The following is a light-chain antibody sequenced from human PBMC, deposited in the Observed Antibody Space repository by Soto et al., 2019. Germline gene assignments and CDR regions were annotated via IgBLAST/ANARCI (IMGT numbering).Light chain of an antibody. J-gene: IGLJ1*01. CDR2: VGTGGIVG. CDR3: GADHRSGSNFVYA. V-gene: IGLV9-49*01. CDR1: SGYSNYK. Sequence: QLVLTQPPSASASLGASVTLTCTLSSGYSNYKVDWYQQRPGKGPRFVMRVGTGGIVGSKGDGIPDRFSVLGSGLNRYLTIKNTQEEDERDYHCGADHRSGSNFVYAFGTGTKVTVL.